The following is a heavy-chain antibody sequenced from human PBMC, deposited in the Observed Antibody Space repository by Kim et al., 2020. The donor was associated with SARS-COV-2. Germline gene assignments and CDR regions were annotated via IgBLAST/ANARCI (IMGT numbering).Heavy chain of an antibody. CDR3: ARDLKERFLEWLDYYYGMDV. Sequence: GGSLRLSCAASGFTFSDYYMSWIRQAPGKGLEWVSYISSSSSYTNYADSVKGRFTISRDNAKNSLYLQMNSLRAEDTAVYYCARDLKERFLEWLDYYYGMDVWGQGTTVTVSS. CDR1: GFTFSDYY. D-gene: IGHD3-3*01. J-gene: IGHJ6*01. V-gene: IGHV3-11*05. CDR2: ISSSSSYT.